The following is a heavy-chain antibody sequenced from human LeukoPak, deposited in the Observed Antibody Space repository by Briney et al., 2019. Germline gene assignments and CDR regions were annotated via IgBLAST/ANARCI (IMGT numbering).Heavy chain of an antibody. CDR2: IIPIFGTA. CDR1: GDTFSSYA. CDR3: ARGKERGSSSWYNSYYYYGMDV. Sequence: SVKVSCKASGDTFSSYAISWVRQAPGQGLEWMGGIIPIFGTANYAQKFQGRVTITADESTSTAYMELSSLRSEDTAVYYCARGKERGSSSWYNSYYYYGMDVWGQGTTVTVSS. D-gene: IGHD6-13*01. V-gene: IGHV1-69*13. J-gene: IGHJ6*02.